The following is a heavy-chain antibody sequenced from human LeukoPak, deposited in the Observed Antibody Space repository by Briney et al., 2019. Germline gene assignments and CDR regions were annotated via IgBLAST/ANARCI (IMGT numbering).Heavy chain of an antibody. Sequence: GGSLRLSCAASGFTFSSHWMTWVRQAPGKGLEWVANIKQDGSDKYYMDSVKGRFTISRDNAKNSLYLQMNSLRAEDTAVYYCARDSIGMFDPWGQGTLVTVSS. CDR2: IKQDGSDK. V-gene: IGHV3-7*01. CDR3: ARDSIGMFDP. CDR1: GFTFSSHW. D-gene: IGHD6-25*01. J-gene: IGHJ5*02.